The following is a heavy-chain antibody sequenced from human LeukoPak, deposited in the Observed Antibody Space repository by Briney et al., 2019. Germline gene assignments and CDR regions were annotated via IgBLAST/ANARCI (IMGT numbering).Heavy chain of an antibody. D-gene: IGHD5-18*01. V-gene: IGHV4-34*01. Sequence: SETLSLTCAVYGESFSGYFWSWIRQSPGKGLEWIGEVNHRETTTYNPSLKSRATISVDTSKNQFSLRLSSVTAADRTVYYCARGPKDTSMLMKKYVNWFDPWGQGTLVTVSS. J-gene: IGHJ5*02. CDR2: VNHRETT. CDR1: GESFSGYF. CDR3: ARGPKDTSMLMKKYVNWFDP.